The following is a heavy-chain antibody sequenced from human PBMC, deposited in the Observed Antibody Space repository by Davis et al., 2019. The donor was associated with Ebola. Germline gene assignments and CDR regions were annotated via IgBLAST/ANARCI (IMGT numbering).Heavy chain of an antibody. V-gene: IGHV3-23*01. CDR1: GFTFSSYA. J-gene: IGHJ5*02. D-gene: IGHD6-19*01. CDR2: ISGSGGST. Sequence: GESLKISCAASGFTFSSYAMSWVRQAPGKGLEWVSAISGSGGSTYYADSVKGRFTISRDNSKNTLYLQMNSLRAEDTAVYYCAKDPHSSGWYRANWFDPWGQGTLVTVSS. CDR3: AKDPHSSGWYRANWFDP.